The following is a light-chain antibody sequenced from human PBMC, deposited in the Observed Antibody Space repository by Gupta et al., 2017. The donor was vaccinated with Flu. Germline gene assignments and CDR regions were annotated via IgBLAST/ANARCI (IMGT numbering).Light chain of an antibody. CDR1: SSNTGINT. V-gene: IGLV1-44*01. CDR3: AAWDDSLNGWV. J-gene: IGLJ3*02. Sequence: QPFLPPPPPPSGAPGPRSTFPFPESSSNTGINTVNWYQQLPGTAPKLLIYSNNQRPSGVPDRFSGSKSGTSASLAISGLQSEDEADYYCAAWDDSLNGWVFGGGTKLTVL. CDR2: SNN.